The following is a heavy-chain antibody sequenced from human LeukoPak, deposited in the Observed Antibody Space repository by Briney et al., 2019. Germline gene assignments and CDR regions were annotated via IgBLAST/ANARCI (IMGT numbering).Heavy chain of an antibody. J-gene: IGHJ6*03. CDR3: ATNPPDIVATTYYYYMDV. Sequence: SETLSLTCAVYGGSFSAYYWSWIRQPPGKGLEWIGEINHSGSTNYNPSLKSRVTISVDTSKNQFSLKLSSVTAADTAVYYCATNPPDIVATTYYYYMDVWGKGTAVTVSS. CDR2: INHSGST. D-gene: IGHD5-12*01. V-gene: IGHV4-34*01. CDR1: GGSFSAYY.